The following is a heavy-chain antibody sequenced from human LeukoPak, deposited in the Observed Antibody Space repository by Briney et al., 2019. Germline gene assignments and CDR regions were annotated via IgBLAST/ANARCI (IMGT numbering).Heavy chain of an antibody. V-gene: IGHV4-4*07. CDR3: ARGGLSSSTFDP. CDR2: IYTSGST. D-gene: IGHD6-13*01. Sequence: TASETLSLTCTVSGGSISSYYWSWLRQPAEKGVEWIGRIYTSGSTNYNPSLKSRVTMSVDASKNQFSLKLTSVTAADTAVYYCARGGLSSSTFDPWGQGTLVTVSS. J-gene: IGHJ5*02. CDR1: GGSISSYY.